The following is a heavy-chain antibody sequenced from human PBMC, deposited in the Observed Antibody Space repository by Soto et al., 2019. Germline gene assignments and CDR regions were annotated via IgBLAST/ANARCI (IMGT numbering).Heavy chain of an antibody. CDR2: IKTKSDGGTT. Sequence: GSLRLSCAASGFTVSSNYMSWVRQAPGKGLEWVGRIKTKSDGGTTDYAAPVKGRFTISRDDSKNTLYLQMNSLKTEDTAVYYCTTVGSAWYLHYWGLGTLVTVSS. D-gene: IGHD6-19*01. CDR3: TTVGSAWYLHY. J-gene: IGHJ4*02. V-gene: IGHV3-15*01. CDR1: GFTVSSNY.